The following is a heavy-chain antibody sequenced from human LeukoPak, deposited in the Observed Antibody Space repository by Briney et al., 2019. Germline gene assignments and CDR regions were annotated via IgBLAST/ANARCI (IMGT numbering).Heavy chain of an antibody. CDR1: GFTVSSNY. CDR2: IYSGGGT. V-gene: IGHV3-66*01. CDR3: ATHSGGY. J-gene: IGHJ4*02. D-gene: IGHD3-16*01. Sequence: GGSLRLSCATSGFTVSSNYMTWVRQAPGKGLEWVSVIYSGGGTRYADSVKGRFTISRDNSKNTLYLQMNSLRAEDTAVYYCATHSGGYWGQGTLDTVSS.